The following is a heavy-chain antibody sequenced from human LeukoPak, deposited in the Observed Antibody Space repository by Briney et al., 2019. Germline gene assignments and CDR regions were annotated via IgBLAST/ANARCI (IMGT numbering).Heavy chain of an antibody. J-gene: IGHJ6*02. CDR3: ARQEQDIANYYYYGMDV. CDR1: GYISTSYW. CDR2: ISPGDSDT. D-gene: IGHD5-12*01. Sequence: GESLNISCKGSGYISTSYWIGRVRQMPGKGLEWMGIISPGDSDTRYSPSFQGQVTISADKSISTAYLQWSSLKASDTAMYYCARQEQDIANYYYYGMDVWGQGTTVTVSS. V-gene: IGHV5-51*01.